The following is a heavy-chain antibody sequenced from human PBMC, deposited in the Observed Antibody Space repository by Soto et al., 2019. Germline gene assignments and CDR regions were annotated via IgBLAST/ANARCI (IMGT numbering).Heavy chain of an antibody. CDR3: ARVNLRFSYGIDV. Sequence: GGSLRLSCGASGLTFSSSEMHWVRQAPGKGLEWLSYISKSGSVIYYADSVKGRFTISRDNAKNLLYLQMNSLRAEDTAVYFCARVNLRFSYGIDVWGQGTTVTVYS. D-gene: IGHD3-3*01. J-gene: IGHJ6*02. CDR2: ISKSGSVI. CDR1: GLTFSSSE. V-gene: IGHV3-48*03.